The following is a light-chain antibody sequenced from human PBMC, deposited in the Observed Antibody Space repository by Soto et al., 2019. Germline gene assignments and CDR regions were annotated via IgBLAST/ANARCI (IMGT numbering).Light chain of an antibody. CDR1: QSVGSN. CDR3: QQYGSSGT. Sequence: EIVMTQSPDSLSVSPGERATLSCRASQSVGSNLAWYQQKPGQAPRLLIYGASNRATGIPDRFSGSGSGTDFTLTISRLEPEDFAVYYCQQYGSSGTFGQGTKVDIK. J-gene: IGKJ1*01. CDR2: GAS. V-gene: IGKV3-20*01.